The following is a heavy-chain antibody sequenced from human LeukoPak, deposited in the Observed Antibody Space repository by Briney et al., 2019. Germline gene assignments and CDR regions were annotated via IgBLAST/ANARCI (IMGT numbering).Heavy chain of an antibody. CDR1: GGSISSGDYY. D-gene: IGHD3-22*01. J-gene: IGHJ4*02. V-gene: IGHV4-30-4*01. CDR2: IYYSGST. Sequence: SETLSLTCTVSGGSISSGDYYWSWIRQPPGKGLEWIVYIYYSGSTYYNPSLKSRVTISVDTSKNQFSLKLSSVTAADTAVYYCAREVPYYYDSSGYYYYFDYWGQGTLVTVSS. CDR3: AREVPYYYDSSGYYYYFDY.